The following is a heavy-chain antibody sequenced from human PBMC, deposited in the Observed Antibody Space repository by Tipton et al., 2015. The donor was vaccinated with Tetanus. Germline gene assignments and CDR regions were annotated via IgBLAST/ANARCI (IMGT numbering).Heavy chain of an antibody. J-gene: IGHJ4*02. V-gene: IGHV4-34*01. CDR3: AGDPTSIAARRGDY. CDR1: GGSFSGYY. D-gene: IGHD6-6*01. CDR2: INHSGST. Sequence: TLSLTCAVYGGSFSGYYWSWIRQPPGKGLEWIGEINHSGSTNYNPSLKSRVTISVDKSKNQFSLKLSSVTAADTAVYYCAGDPTSIAARRGDYWGQGTLVTVSS.